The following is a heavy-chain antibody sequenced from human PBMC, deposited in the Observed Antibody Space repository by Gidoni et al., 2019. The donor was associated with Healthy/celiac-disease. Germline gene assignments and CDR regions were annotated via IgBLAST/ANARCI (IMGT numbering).Heavy chain of an antibody. D-gene: IGHD3-3*01. J-gene: IGHJ3*02. V-gene: IGHV3-66*01. Sequence: EVQLLESGGGWVQPGGSLRLSCAASGFTVSNNYMSWGRQAPGKGLVWVSVIYSVGSTYYADSVKGRFPISRDNSKNTLYLQMNRLRAEDTAVYYCARRDGVVIWAAFDIWGQGTMVTVSS. CDR3: ARRDGVVIWAAFDI. CDR1: GFTVSNNY. CDR2: IYSVGST.